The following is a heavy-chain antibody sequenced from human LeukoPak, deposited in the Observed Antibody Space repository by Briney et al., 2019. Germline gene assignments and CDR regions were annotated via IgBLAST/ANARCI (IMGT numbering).Heavy chain of an antibody. CDR3: ARTPPKGDIDT. CDR2: VSPKTGDR. D-gene: IGHD2-21*02. J-gene: IGHJ5*02. CDR1: GGTFSSYA. V-gene: IGHV1-8*02. Sequence: ASVKVSCKASGGTFSSYAINWVRQASGQGLEWIGWVSPKTGDRGYALKLQGRVTMTSDTPETTVYMEVRSLTSEDTAVYYCARTPPKGDIDTWGQGTMVTVSS.